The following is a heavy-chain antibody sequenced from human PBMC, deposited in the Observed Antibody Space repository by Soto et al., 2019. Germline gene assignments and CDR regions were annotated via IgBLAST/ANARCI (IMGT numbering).Heavy chain of an antibody. J-gene: IGHJ4*02. V-gene: IGHV3-30*18. CDR3: AKQLGYCSGGSCPAGPY. CDR1: GFTFSSYG. D-gene: IGHD2-15*01. Sequence: PGGSLRLSCAASGFTFSSYGMHWVRQAPGKGLEWVAVISYDGSNKYYADSVKGRFTISRDNSKNTLYLQMNSLRAEDTAVYYCAKQLGYCSGGSCPAGPYWGQGTLVTVSS. CDR2: ISYDGSNK.